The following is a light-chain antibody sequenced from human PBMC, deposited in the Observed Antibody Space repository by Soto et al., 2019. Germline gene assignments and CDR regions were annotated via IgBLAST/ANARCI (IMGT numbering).Light chain of an antibody. J-gene: IGKJ1*01. V-gene: IGKV3-11*01. CDR3: QQRGDWPA. CDR1: RSVSSY. Sequence: EIGLAHSPATLAXSXXXXAXXXFRATRSVSSYLAWYQQKPGQAPRLLIYGASTRATGIPARFSSSASGTNFTLTFGSLEPADFAIYYCQQRGDWPAFGQGTKVDIK. CDR2: GAS.